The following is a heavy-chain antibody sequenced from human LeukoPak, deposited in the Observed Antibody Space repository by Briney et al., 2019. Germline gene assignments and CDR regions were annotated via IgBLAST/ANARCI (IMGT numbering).Heavy chain of an antibody. CDR3: AGNANGDSYGYGFDY. CDR1: GFPFYYVD. J-gene: IGHJ4*02. D-gene: IGHD5-18*01. CDR2: INWNGGST. V-gene: IGHV3-20*04. Sequence: GGSLTLSCTLSGFPFYYVDKNCVRQAPGKGLEWVSNINWNGGSTVYADSAKGRFTISRDNSKNTLYLQMNSQRDEDPAVYYWAGNANGDSYGYGFDYWGQGTLVTVSS.